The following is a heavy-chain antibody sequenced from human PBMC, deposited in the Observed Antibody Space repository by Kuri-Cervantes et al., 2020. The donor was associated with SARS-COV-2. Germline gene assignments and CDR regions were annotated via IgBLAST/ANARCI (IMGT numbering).Heavy chain of an antibody. D-gene: IGHD5-24*01. CDR1: GFSISDRAYW. V-gene: IGHV3-7*01. CDR2: IKHDGSER. Sequence: GGSLRLSCTASGFSISDRAYWMTWVQQTPGKGLEWVANIKHDGSERFYVDSVKGQFTISRDNAKNSLYLQMDSLSAEDTAVYYCVREKGGWLQGDYWGQGTLVTVSS. J-gene: IGHJ4*02. CDR3: VREKGGWLQGDY.